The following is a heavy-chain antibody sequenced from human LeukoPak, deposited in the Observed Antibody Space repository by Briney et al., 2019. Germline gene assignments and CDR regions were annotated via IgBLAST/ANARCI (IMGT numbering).Heavy chain of an antibody. V-gene: IGHV3-21*01. CDR1: GFTFSSYS. CDR3: ARDGVVAAAAEDPNWFDP. J-gene: IGHJ5*02. CDR2: ISSSSSYI. Sequence: PGGSLRLSCAASGFTFSSYSMNWVRQAPGKGLEWVSSISSSSSYIYYADSVKGRFTISRDNAKNSLYLQMNSLRAEDTAVYYCARDGVVAAAAEDPNWFDPWGQGTLVTVSS. D-gene: IGHD6-13*01.